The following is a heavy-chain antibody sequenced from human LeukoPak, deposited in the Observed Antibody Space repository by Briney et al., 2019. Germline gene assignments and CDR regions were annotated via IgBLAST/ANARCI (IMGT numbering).Heavy chain of an antibody. Sequence: GGSLRLSCAASGFTFSTYAMSWVRQAPEKGLEWVSAISGSGGSTYYADSVKGRFTISRDNAKNSLYLQMNSLRAEDTAVYYCARDGRLGEFDIWGQGTMVTVSS. D-gene: IGHD3-10*01. V-gene: IGHV3-23*01. J-gene: IGHJ3*02. CDR3: ARDGRLGEFDI. CDR2: ISGSGGST. CDR1: GFTFSTYA.